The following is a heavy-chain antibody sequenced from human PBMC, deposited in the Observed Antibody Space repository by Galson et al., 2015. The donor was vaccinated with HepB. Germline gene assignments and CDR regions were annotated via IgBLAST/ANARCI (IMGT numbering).Heavy chain of an antibody. J-gene: IGHJ5*02. CDR2: IKQDGSEK. CDR1: GFTFSTFW. CDR3: AKHALAGTWMVEFHR. D-gene: IGHD3-16*01. V-gene: IGHV3-7*03. Sequence: SLRLSCAASGFTFSTFWMTWVRQAPGKGLEWVANIKQDGSEKYYVDSVKGRFTISRDNSRNTLYMEMNGLRVEDTALYFCAKHALAGTWMVEFHRWGQGTLVTVSS.